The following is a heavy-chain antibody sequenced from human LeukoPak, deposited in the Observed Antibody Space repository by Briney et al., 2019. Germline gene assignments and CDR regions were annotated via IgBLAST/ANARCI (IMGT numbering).Heavy chain of an antibody. Sequence: PGGSLRLSCAASGFTFSSYSMNWVRQAPGKGLEWVSSISSSSSYIYYADSVKGRFTISRDNAKNSLYLQMNSLRAEDTALYYCAKDMRSITIFGVAAVAFDYWGQGTLVTVSS. V-gene: IGHV3-21*04. D-gene: IGHD3-3*01. CDR2: ISSSSSYI. J-gene: IGHJ4*02. CDR3: AKDMRSITIFGVAAVAFDY. CDR1: GFTFSSYS.